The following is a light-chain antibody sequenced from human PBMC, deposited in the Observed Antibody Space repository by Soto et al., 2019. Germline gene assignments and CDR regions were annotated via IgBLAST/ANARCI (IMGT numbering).Light chain of an antibody. Sequence: EIVMTQSPATLSVSPGERATLSCRASQSVSSNLAWYQQKPGQAPRLLIYGASTRATGIPDRFSGSGSGTEFTLTISSRQSEDFAVYYGQKYNNWLTHRPFGQGTKV. J-gene: IGKJ1*01. CDR3: QKYNNWLTHRP. CDR1: QSVSSN. CDR2: GAS. V-gene: IGKV3-15*01.